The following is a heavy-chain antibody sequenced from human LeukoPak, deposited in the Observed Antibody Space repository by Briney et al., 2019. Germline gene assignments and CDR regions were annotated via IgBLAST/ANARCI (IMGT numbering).Heavy chain of an antibody. Sequence: PGGSLRLSYAASGFTFSSYAMHWVRQAPGKGLEWVAVISYDGSNKYYADSVKGRFTISRDNSKNTLYLQMNSLRAEDTAVYYCASGRSSGWSTPFDYWGQGTLVTVSS. CDR1: GFTFSSYA. CDR2: ISYDGSNK. J-gene: IGHJ4*02. V-gene: IGHV3-30*04. CDR3: ASGRSSGWSTPFDY. D-gene: IGHD6-19*01.